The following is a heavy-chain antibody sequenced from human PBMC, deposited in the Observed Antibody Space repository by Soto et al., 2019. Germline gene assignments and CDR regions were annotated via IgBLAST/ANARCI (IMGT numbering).Heavy chain of an antibody. Sequence: EVQLLESGGGLVQPGGSLRLSCAASRFTFSSYAMSWVRQAPGKGLEWVSAISGSGGSTYYADSVKGRFTISRDNSKNTLYLQMNSLRAEDTAVYYCAKANSGYDWGPYDYWGQGTLVTVSS. V-gene: IGHV3-23*01. J-gene: IGHJ4*02. CDR2: ISGSGGST. CDR1: RFTFSSYA. CDR3: AKANSGYDWGPYDY. D-gene: IGHD5-12*01.